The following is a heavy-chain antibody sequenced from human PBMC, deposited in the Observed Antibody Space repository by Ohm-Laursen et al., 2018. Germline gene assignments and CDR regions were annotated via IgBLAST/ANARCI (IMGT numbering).Heavy chain of an antibody. J-gene: IGHJ6*02. CDR1: GYTFTGYY. D-gene: IGHD3-3*01. Sequence: SSVKVSCKASGYTFTGYYMHWVRQAPGQGLEWMGWINPNSGGTNYAQKFQGRVTMTRDTSISTAYMELSRLRSDDTAVYYCARVRFSEWPDYYGMDVWGQGTTVTVSS. CDR3: ARVRFSEWPDYYGMDV. V-gene: IGHV1-2*02. CDR2: INPNSGGT.